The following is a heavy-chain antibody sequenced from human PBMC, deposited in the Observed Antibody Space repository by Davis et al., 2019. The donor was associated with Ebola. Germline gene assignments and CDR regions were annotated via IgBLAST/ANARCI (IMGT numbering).Heavy chain of an antibody. J-gene: IGHJ6*02. CDR1: GFTVSSNY. D-gene: IGHD3-10*01. Sequence: SLKISCAASGFTVSSNYMSWVRQVPGKGLEWVAGISWNSVAIGVADSGKGRFTIARDNAKNFLYLQMNSLRVEDTALYYCGKDVQAGGLDVWGQGTTVTVSS. CDR3: GKDVQAGGLDV. V-gene: IGHV3-9*01. CDR2: ISWNSVAI.